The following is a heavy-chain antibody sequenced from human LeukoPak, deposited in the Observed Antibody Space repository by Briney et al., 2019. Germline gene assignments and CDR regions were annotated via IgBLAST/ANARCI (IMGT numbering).Heavy chain of an antibody. Sequence: GGSLRLSCGASGFTFSSYAMSWVRQAPGKGLEWVSAVSDSGGNTYYADSVKGRFTISRDNSKNTLYPQMYSLRAEDTAVYYCAKEVRGYWSFDLWGRGTLVTVSS. V-gene: IGHV3-23*01. CDR3: AKEVRGYWSFDL. CDR1: GFTFSSYA. CDR2: VSDSGGNT. D-gene: IGHD3-10*01. J-gene: IGHJ2*01.